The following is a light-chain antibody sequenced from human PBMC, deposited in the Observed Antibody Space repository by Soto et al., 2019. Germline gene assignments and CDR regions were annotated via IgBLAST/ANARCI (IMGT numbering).Light chain of an antibody. V-gene: IGKV3-20*01. J-gene: IGKJ1*01. Sequence: IVLTQSPGTLSLSPGERATLSCRASQSVSSSYLAWYQQKPGQAPRLLIYGASSRATGIPDRFSGSGSGTDFTLTIXXXXXXDFAVYYCQQYGSXPPTFGQ. CDR3: QQYGSXPPT. CDR1: QSVSSSY. CDR2: GAS.